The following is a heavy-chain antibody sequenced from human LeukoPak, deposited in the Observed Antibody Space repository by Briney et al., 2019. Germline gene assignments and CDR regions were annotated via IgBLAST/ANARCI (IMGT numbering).Heavy chain of an antibody. CDR1: GGSISSYY. Sequence: SETLSLTCTVSGGSISSYYWSWIRQPPGKGLEWIGYIYYSGSTNYNPSLKSRVIISVDTSKDQFSLKLSSVTAADTAVYYCARGGITVGGLGYWGQGTLVTVSS. CDR3: ARGGITVGGLGY. D-gene: IGHD1-26*01. CDR2: IYYSGST. J-gene: IGHJ4*02. V-gene: IGHV4-59*08.